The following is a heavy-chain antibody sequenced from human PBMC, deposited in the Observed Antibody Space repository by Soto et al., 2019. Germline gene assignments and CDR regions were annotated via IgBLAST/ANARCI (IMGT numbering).Heavy chain of an antibody. D-gene: IGHD3-22*01. CDR1: GYTFTSYD. CDR3: ARGTYYYDSSGYSNFDY. V-gene: IGHV1-8*01. Sequence: QVQLVQSGAEVKKPGASVKVSCKASGYTFTSYDINWVRQATGQGLEWMGWMNPNSGNTGYAQKCQGRVTMPRNTSIRIDYMELSSLRSEDTAVYYCARGTYYYDSSGYSNFDYWGQGTLVTVSS. J-gene: IGHJ4*02. CDR2: MNPNSGNT.